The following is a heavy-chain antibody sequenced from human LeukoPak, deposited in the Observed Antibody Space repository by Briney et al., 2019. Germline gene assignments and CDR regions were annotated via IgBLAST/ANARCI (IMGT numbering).Heavy chain of an antibody. V-gene: IGHV5-51*01. J-gene: IGHJ4*02. D-gene: IGHD2-15*01. CDR2: IFPGDSDT. CDR3: ASEYCSGGNCYFDY. Sequence: GESLKISCKGSEYSFATYWIGWVRQMPGQGLECMGIIFPGDSDTRYSPSFQGQVTISADESISTAYLQWSSLKASDTAIYYCASEYCSGGNCYFDYWGQGTLVTVSS. CDR1: EYSFATYW.